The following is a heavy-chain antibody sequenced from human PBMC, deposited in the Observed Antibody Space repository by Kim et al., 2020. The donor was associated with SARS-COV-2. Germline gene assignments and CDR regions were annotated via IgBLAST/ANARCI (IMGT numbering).Heavy chain of an antibody. V-gene: IGHV4-59*12. J-gene: IGHJ5*02. CDR2: IYYSGST. Sequence: SETLSLTCTVSGGSISSYYWSWIRQLPGKGLEWIGYIYYSGSTNYNPSLKSLVTISVDTSKNQFSLKLSSVTAADTAVYAWACVNSGWYGEVDWFDPLG. CDR1: GGSISSYY. D-gene: IGHD6-19*01. CDR3: ACVNSGWYGEVDWFDP.